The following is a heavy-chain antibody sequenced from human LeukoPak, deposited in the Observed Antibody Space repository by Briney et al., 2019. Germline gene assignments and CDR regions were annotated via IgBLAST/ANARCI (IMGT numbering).Heavy chain of an antibody. CDR3: ARGVPAAISWFDP. Sequence: PGRSLRLSCAASGFTFSSYGMHWVRQAPGKGLEWVAVIWYDGSNKYYADSVKGRFIISRDNSKNTLYLQMNSLRAEDTAVYYCARGVPAAISWFDPWGQGTLVTVSS. CDR2: IWYDGSNK. D-gene: IGHD2-2*02. CDR1: GFTFSSYG. J-gene: IGHJ5*02. V-gene: IGHV3-33*01.